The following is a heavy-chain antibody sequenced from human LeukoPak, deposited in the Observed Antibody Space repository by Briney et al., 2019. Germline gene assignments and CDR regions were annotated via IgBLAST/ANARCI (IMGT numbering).Heavy chain of an antibody. V-gene: IGHV3-23*01. CDR2: ISGSGGST. J-gene: IGHJ6*02. CDR1: GFTFSNYA. D-gene: IGHD3-22*01. CDR3: AKDLKYYYDSSGYRVAYYYYGMDV. Sequence: GGSLRLSCAASGFTFSNYALSWVRQAPGKGLEWVSAISGSGGSTYYADSVKGRFTISRDNSKNTLYLQMNSLRAEDTAVYYCAKDLKYYYDSSGYRVAYYYYGMDVWGQETTVTVSS.